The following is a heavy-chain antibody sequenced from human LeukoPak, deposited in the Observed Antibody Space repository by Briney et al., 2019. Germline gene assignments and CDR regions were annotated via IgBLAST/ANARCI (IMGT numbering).Heavy chain of an antibody. CDR2: ISDSGTTV. Sequence: PGGSLRLSCAASGFTFSAYYMTWIRQAPGEGLQWVSYISDSGTTVEYTDSVKGRFTISRDNAKNSLYLQMNSLRAEDTAVYYCARTESGSYYYGDYWGQGTLVTVSS. D-gene: IGHD3-10*01. CDR1: GFTFSAYY. CDR3: ARTESGSYYYGDY. V-gene: IGHV3-11*04. J-gene: IGHJ4*02.